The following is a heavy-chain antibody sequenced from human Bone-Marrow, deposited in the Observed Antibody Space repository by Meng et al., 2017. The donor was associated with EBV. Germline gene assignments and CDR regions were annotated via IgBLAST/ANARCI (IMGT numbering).Heavy chain of an antibody. J-gene: IGHJ4*02. V-gene: IGHV4-4*03. CDR1: GGSISSSNW. CDR2: IYHSGST. Sequence: EQLQGAGPGLVKPPGTLALACAFSGGSISSSNWWSRVLQPPGKGLEWIGEIYHSGSTNYNPSLKSRVTISVDKSKNQFSLKLSSVTAADTAVYYCLLQVQDDDYWGQGTLVTVSS. D-gene: IGHD1-1*01. CDR3: LLQVQDDDY.